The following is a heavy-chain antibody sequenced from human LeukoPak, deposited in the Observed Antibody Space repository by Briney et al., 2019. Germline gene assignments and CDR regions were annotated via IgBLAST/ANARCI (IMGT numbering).Heavy chain of an antibody. V-gene: IGHV3-7*01. CDR1: GFTFSSYW. D-gene: IGHD1-26*01. Sequence: GGSLRLSCAASGFTFSSYWMSWVRQAPGKGLEWVANIKQDGSEKYYVDSVKGRFTISRDNAKNSLYLQMNSLRAEDTAAYYCARDEGSGSHPPPFDYWGQGTLVTVSS. CDR3: ARDEGSGSHPPPFDY. CDR2: IKQDGSEK. J-gene: IGHJ4*02.